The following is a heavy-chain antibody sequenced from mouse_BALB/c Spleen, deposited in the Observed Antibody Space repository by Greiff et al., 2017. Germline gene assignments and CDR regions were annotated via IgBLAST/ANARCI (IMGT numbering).Heavy chain of an antibody. CDR3: ARSDYDYAFAY. V-gene: IGHV5-17*02. D-gene: IGHD2-4*01. CDR1: GFTFSSFG. J-gene: IGHJ3*01. Sequence: EVKLVESGGGLVQPGGSRKLSCAASGFTFSSFGMHWVRQAPEKGLEWVAYISSGSSTIYYADTVKGRFTISRDNPKNTLFLQMTSLRSEDTAMYYCARSDYDYAFAYWGQGTLVTVSA. CDR2: ISSGSSTI.